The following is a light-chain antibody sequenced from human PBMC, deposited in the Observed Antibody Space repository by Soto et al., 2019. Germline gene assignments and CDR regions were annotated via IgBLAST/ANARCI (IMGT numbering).Light chain of an antibody. V-gene: IGKV1-27*01. CDR2: AAS. CDR1: QGIAFY. CDR3: QKYDPAPFT. J-gene: IGKJ3*01. Sequence: DVQMTQSPSSLSASVGDTVTITCRASQGIAFYLAWFQQRPGKAPNLLISAASNLQSGVPSRFSGSGSGTDFTLTISSLQPEDVATYYCQKYDPAPFTFGPGTRVEVK.